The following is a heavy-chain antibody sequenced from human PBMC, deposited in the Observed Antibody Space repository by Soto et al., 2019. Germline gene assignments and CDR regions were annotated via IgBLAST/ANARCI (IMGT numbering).Heavy chain of an antibody. CDR1: GYSISSGYY. CDR2: IFHSGSN. Sequence: SETLSLTCGVSGYSISSGYYWGWIRQPPGKGLEWIASIFHSGSNYYNPPIKSRVTISVDTSKNQFSLKLRYVTAEDTAVYYCARGLQYGGNSAYWGQGTLVTVSS. J-gene: IGHJ4*02. V-gene: IGHV4-38-2*01. D-gene: IGHD2-21*02. CDR3: ARGLQYGGNSAY.